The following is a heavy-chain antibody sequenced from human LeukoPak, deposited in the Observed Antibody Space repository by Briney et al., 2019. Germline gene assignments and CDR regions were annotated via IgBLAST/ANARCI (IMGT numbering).Heavy chain of an antibody. CDR1: GYTFTSYD. D-gene: IGHD6-13*01. J-gene: IGHJ4*02. Sequence: ASVKVSCKASGYTFTSYDINWVRQATGQGLEWMGWISAYNGNTNYAQKLQGRVTMTTDTSTSTAYMELRSLRSDDTAVYYCARGYSSSWYWDYWGQGTLVTVSS. V-gene: IGHV1-18*01. CDR2: ISAYNGNT. CDR3: ARGYSSSWYWDY.